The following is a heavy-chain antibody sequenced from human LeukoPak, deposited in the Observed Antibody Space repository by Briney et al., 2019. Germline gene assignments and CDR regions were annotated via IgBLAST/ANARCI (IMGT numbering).Heavy chain of an antibody. CDR2: ISGGGGNT. CDR3: AKCSTYCSGGSCHSYYYYGMDV. V-gene: IGHV3-23*01. J-gene: IGHJ6*02. Sequence: QPGVSLRLSCAASGFTFSSYAMSWVRQAPGKGLEWVSAISGGGGNTYYADSVKGRFTISRDNFKNTLYLQMNSLRAEDTAVYYCAKCSTYCSGGSCHSYYYYGMDVWGQGTTVTVSS. D-gene: IGHD2-15*01. CDR1: GFTFSSYA.